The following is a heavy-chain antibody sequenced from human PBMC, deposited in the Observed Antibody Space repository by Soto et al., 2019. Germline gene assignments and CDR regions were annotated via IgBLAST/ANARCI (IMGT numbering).Heavy chain of an antibody. D-gene: IGHD4-17*01. CDR3: ARALTTVTLFDP. CDR1: GGSISSGGYY. V-gene: IGHV4-31*03. J-gene: IGHJ5*02. CDR2: IYYSGST. Sequence: QVQLQESGPGLVKPSQTLSLTCTVSGGSISSGGYYWSWIRQHPGKGLEWIGYIYYSGSTHYNPSIKSRVTISVDTSKNQSSLKLSSVTAADTAVNYCARALTTVTLFDPWGQGTLVTVSS.